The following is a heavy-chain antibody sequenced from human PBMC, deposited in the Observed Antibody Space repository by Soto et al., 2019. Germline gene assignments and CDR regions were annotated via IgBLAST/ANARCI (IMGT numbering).Heavy chain of an antibody. D-gene: IGHD3-22*01. J-gene: IGHJ6*03. V-gene: IGHV3-30*18. CDR3: AKESDSRFLRVFLGYYYYYYMDV. CDR2: ISYDGSNK. CDR1: GFTFSSYG. Sequence: GESLKISCAASGFTFSSYGMHWVRQAPGKGLEWVAVISYDGSNKYYADSVKGRFTISRDNSKNTLDLQMNSLRAEDTAVYYCAKESDSRFLRVFLGYYYYYYMDVWGKGTTVTVSS.